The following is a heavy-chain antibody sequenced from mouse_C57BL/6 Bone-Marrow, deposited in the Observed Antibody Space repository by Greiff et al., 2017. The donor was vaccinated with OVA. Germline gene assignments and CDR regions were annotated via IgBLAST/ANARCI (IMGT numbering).Heavy chain of an antibody. CDR1: GFTFSSYA. Sequence: EVKLVESGEGLVKPGGSLKLSCAASGFTFSSYAMSWVRQTPEKRLEWVAYISSGGDYIYYADTVKGRFTISRDNARNTLYLQMSSLKSEDTAMYYCTRDGGFTTVVALDYWGQGTTLTVSS. D-gene: IGHD1-1*01. CDR3: TRDGGFTTVVALDY. J-gene: IGHJ2*01. CDR2: ISSGGDYI. V-gene: IGHV5-9-1*02.